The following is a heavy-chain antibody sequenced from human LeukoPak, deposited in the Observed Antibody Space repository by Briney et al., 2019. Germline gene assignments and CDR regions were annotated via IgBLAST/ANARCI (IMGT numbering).Heavy chain of an antibody. Sequence: SETLSLTCTVSGGSISSYYWSWFRQTPGKGPEWIGYIYYSGSTKYNPSLKSRVTISVDRSKNQFSLKLNSVTAADTAVYYCARYWGVQLWPHWYFDLWGRGSLVTVSS. J-gene: IGHJ2*01. D-gene: IGHD5-18*01. V-gene: IGHV4-59*01. CDR1: GGSISSYY. CDR2: IYYSGST. CDR3: ARYWGVQLWPHWYFDL.